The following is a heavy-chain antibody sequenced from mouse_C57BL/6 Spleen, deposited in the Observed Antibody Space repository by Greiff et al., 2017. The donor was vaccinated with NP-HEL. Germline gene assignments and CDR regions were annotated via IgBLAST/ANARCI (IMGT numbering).Heavy chain of an antibody. V-gene: IGHV5-9*01. CDR1: GFTFSSYT. CDR3: ARLLSTVG. D-gene: IGHD1-1*01. Sequence: EVMLVESGGGLVKPGGSLKLSCAASGFTFSSYTMSWVRQTPEKRLEWVATISGGGGNTYYPDSVKGRFTISRDNAKNTLYLQMSSLRSEDTALYYCARLLSTVGWGQGTLVTVSA. CDR2: ISGGGGNT. J-gene: IGHJ3*01.